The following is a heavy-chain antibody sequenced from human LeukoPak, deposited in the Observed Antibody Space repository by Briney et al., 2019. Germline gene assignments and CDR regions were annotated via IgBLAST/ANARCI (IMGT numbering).Heavy chain of an antibody. CDR3: ARLMVQGDKFGY. D-gene: IGHD3-10*01. J-gene: IGHJ4*02. CDR2: INHSGST. Sequence: SETLSLTCAVYGGSFSGYYWSWIRQPPGKGLEWIGEINHSGSTNYNPSLKSRVTISVDTSKNQFSLKLSSVTAADTAVYYCARLMVQGDKFGYWGQGTLVTVSS. V-gene: IGHV4-34*01. CDR1: GGSFSGYY.